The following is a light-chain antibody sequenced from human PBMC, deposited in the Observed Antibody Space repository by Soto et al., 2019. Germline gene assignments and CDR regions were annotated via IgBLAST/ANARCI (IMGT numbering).Light chain of an antibody. CDR2: GAS. CDR1: QSVSSSY. CDR3: QQDSASPWT. J-gene: IGKJ1*01. Sequence: ILLTNSPVYLQQSPAERATFCPRASQSVSSSYLAWYQQNPGQAPRRLIYGASSSATRIPDRFRCSGSGTDFTLTISRLEPEDFAVYYCQQDSASPWTFGQGTKVDIK. V-gene: IGKV3-20*01.